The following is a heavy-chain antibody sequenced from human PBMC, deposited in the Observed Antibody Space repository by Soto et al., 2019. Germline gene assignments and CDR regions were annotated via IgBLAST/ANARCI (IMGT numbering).Heavy chain of an antibody. V-gene: IGHV1-69*13. CDR1: GGTFSSYA. CDR2: IIPIFGTA. D-gene: IGHD3-22*01. J-gene: IGHJ5*02. CDR3: ARDVRGDYDSSGYPP. Sequence: VASVKVSCKASGGTFSSYAISWVRQAPGQGLEWMGGIIPIFGTANYAQKFQGRVTITADESTSTAYMELSSLRSEDTAVYYCARDVRGDYDSSGYPPWGQGTLVTVSS.